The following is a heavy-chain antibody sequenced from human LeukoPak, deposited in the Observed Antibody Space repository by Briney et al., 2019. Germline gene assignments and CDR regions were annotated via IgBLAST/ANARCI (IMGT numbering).Heavy chain of an antibody. CDR1: GYTFTNYA. D-gene: IGHD5-18*01. CDR2: INTGNGNT. J-gene: IGHJ3*02. V-gene: IGHV1-3*04. Sequence: ASVRVSCKASGYTFTNYALHWVRQAPGQRLEWMGWINTGNGNTKYSQKFQGRVTITRATSASTAYMELSSLRSEDTAVYYCARTLIGRLWILHDAFDIWGQGTMVTVSS. CDR3: ARTLIGRLWILHDAFDI.